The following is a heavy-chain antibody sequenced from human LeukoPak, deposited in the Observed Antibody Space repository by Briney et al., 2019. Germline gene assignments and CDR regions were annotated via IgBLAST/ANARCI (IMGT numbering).Heavy chain of an antibody. D-gene: IGHD3-22*01. J-gene: IGHJ4*02. Sequence: PGGSLRLSCAASGFTFSSYAMHWVRQAPGKGLEWVAVISYDGSNKYYADSVKGRFTISRDNSKNTLYLQMNSLGAEDTAVYYCASQPHYDSSGYLEDWGQGTLVTVSS. CDR3: ASQPHYDSSGYLED. CDR1: GFTFSSYA. V-gene: IGHV3-30-3*01. CDR2: ISYDGSNK.